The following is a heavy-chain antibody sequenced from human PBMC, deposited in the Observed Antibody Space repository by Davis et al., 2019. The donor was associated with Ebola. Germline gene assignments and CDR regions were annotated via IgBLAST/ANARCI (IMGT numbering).Heavy chain of an antibody. CDR3: VRLPAMVLRGAFDI. CDR2: ILYRGST. D-gene: IGHD5-18*01. Sequence: GSLRLSCTVSGDSIDNYYWSWIRQPPGKGLEWIGDILYRGSTNYNPSLKGRLTISADTSKRQLSLELTSVTAADTAVYYCVRLPAMVLRGAFDIWGQGTMVTVSS. CDR1: GDSIDNYY. J-gene: IGHJ3*02. V-gene: IGHV4-59*01.